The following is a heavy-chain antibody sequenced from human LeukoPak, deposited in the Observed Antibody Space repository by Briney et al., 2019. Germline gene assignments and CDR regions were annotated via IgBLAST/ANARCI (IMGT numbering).Heavy chain of an antibody. CDR2: ICGSGGCT. CDR3: AKTTVGYSSGRYPGWPADC. CDR1: GFTFNTYA. Sequence: GGSLRLSCAASGFTFNTYAIYWVRQAPGKGLEWVSGICGSGGCTYYADSVKGRFTNSRDNSKNTVYLQMNSLTADDTAIYYCAKTTVGYSSGRYPGWPADCWGQGTLVTVSS. V-gene: IGHV3-23*01. J-gene: IGHJ4*02. D-gene: IGHD6-19*01.